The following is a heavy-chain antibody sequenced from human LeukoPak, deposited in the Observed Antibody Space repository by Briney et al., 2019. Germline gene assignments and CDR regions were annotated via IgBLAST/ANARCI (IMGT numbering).Heavy chain of an antibody. J-gene: IGHJ4*02. CDR3: ARGMATTLDY. V-gene: IGHV3-7*02. Sequence: KGMEWVANIKQDGSEKYYVDSVKGRFTISRDNAKNSLYLQMNSLRAEDTAVYYCARGMATTLDYWGQGTLVTVSS. D-gene: IGHD5-24*01. CDR2: IKQDGSEK.